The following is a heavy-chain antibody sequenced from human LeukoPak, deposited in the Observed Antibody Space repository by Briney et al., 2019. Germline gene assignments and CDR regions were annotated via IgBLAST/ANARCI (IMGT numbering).Heavy chain of an antibody. V-gene: IGHV1-8*03. CDR2: MNPNSGNT. CDR3: ARGIITLDSYWYFDL. J-gene: IGHJ2*01. D-gene: IGHD3-10*01. Sequence: PRASVKVSCKASGRTFSSYDIIWVRQATGQGLEWMGWMNPNSGNTGYAQKFQGRVTITRNTSISTAYMELSSLRSEDTAVYYCARGIITLDSYWYFDLWGRGTLVTVST. CDR1: GRTFSSYD.